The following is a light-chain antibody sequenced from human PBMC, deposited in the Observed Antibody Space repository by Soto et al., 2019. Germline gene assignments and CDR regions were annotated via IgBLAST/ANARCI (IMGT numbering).Light chain of an antibody. CDR1: QTVSSS. V-gene: IGKV3-11*01. CDR3: QQRGNWPPIT. CDR2: DAS. J-gene: IGKJ5*01. Sequence: EIVLTQSPATLSLSPGERATLSCRASQTVSSSLAWYQQKPGQAPRLLIYDASNRATGIPARFSGSGSGTDFTLTISSLEPEDFAVYYCQQRGNWPPITFGQGTRLEIK.